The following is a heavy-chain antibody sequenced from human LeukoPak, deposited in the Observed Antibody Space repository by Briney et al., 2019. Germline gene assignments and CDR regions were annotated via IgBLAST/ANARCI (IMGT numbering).Heavy chain of an antibody. Sequence: TVGSLRLSCAAPGFTFGSYWMHWVRQAPGKGLVWVSRINSDGSSTSYADSVKGRFTISRDNAKNTLYLQMNSLRAEDTAVYYCARDPATVTYYYYYMDVWGKGTTVTISS. V-gene: IGHV3-74*01. CDR1: GFTFGSYW. J-gene: IGHJ6*03. CDR2: INSDGSST. CDR3: ARDPATVTYYYYYMDV. D-gene: IGHD4-17*01.